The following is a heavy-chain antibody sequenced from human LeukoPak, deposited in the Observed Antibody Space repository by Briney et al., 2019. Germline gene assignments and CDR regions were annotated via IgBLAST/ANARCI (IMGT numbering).Heavy chain of an antibody. CDR2: ISPDGSDT. V-gene: IGHV5-51*01. CDR1: GYSFTNYW. D-gene: IGHD6-13*01. J-gene: IGHJ4*02. Sequence: GESLKISCKGSGYSFTNYWIGWVRQMPGKGLXWMGIISPDGSDTRXSPSFQGQVTISADKSITTAYLQWSSLKASDTAMYYCARLTSSWSFDYWGQGTLVTVSS. CDR3: ARLTSSWSFDY.